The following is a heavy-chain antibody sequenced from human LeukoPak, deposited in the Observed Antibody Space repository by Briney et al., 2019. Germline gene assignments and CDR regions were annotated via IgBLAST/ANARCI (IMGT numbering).Heavy chain of an antibody. J-gene: IGHJ4*02. CDR2: IYTSGST. Sequence: SETLPLTCTVSGGSISGGDYYWSWIRQPAGKGLEWIGRIYTSGSTNYNPSLKSRVTISVDTSKNQFSLKLNSVTAADTAVYYCARVTSFYYGTSGPADYFDYWGQGTLVTVSS. CDR1: GGSISGGDYY. D-gene: IGHD3-22*01. V-gene: IGHV4-61*02. CDR3: ARVTSFYYGTSGPADYFDY.